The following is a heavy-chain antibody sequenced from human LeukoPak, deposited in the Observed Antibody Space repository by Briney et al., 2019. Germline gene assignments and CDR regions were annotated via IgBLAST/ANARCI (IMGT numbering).Heavy chain of an antibody. CDR3: ARDLERAFDV. Sequence: PSETLSLTCTVSGGSISSGGYYWNWIRQPPGKGLEWIGYIYHSGSANYNPSLKSRVTISVDRSKNQFSLKLSSVTAADTAVYYCARDLERAFDVWGQGTMVTVSS. D-gene: IGHD6-25*01. V-gene: IGHV4-30-2*01. J-gene: IGHJ3*01. CDR2: IYHSGSA. CDR1: GGSISSGGYY.